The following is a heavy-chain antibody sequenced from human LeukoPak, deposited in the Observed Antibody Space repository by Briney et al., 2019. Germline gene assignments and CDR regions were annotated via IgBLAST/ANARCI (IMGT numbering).Heavy chain of an antibody. V-gene: IGHV4-4*02. J-gene: IGHJ6*04. CDR1: GDSVSSTYW. D-gene: IGHD5-12*01. CDR2: IHHSGNT. Sequence: SETLSLTCTVSGDSVSSTYWWTWVRQPPGKGLEWIGEIHHSGNTNFNPSLKTRVTMSVDTSKNQFSLKSTSVTAADTAVYYCARDCGYDGYYYHGLDVWGEGTTVTVSS. CDR3: ARDCGYDGYYYHGLDV.